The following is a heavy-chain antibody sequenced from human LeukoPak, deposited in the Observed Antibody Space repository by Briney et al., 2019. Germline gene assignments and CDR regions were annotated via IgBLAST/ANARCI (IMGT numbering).Heavy chain of an antibody. V-gene: IGHV1-2*02. J-gene: IGHJ5*02. D-gene: IGHD6-13*01. CDR2: INPNSGGT. CDR1: GYTFTDYY. Sequence: ASVKVSCKASGYTFTDYYIHWVRQAPGQGLEWMGWINPNSGGTNYAQKFRGRVTLTRDTSISTAYMELSRLRSDDTAVYYCARRSSNWYEAWGQGTLVTVSS. CDR3: ARRSSNWYEA.